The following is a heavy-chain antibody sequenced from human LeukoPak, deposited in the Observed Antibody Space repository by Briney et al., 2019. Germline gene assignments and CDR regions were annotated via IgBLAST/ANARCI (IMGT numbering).Heavy chain of an antibody. CDR2: ISYDGSNK. CDR3: ARGNQAAAS. D-gene: IGHD6-13*01. J-gene: IGHJ5*02. Sequence: GGSLRLSCAASGFTFSSYAIHWVRQAPGKGLEWVAVISYDGSNKYYADSVKGRFTISRDNSKNTLYLQMNSLRAEDTAVYYCARGNQAAASWGQGTLVTVSS. V-gene: IGHV3-30*04. CDR1: GFTFSSYA.